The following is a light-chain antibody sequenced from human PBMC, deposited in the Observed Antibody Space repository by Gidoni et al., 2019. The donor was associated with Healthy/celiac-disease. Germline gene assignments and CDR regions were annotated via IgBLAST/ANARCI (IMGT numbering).Light chain of an antibody. CDR2: DAS. J-gene: IGKJ2*01. Sequence: ATLSCRAGQSFSSYLAWYQQKPGQAHRLLIYDASNRATGIPARFSGSGSGTDFTLTISSLEPEDFAVYYCQQRSNWPPMYTFGQGTKLEIK. CDR3: QQRSNWPPMYT. V-gene: IGKV3-11*01. CDR1: QSFSSY.